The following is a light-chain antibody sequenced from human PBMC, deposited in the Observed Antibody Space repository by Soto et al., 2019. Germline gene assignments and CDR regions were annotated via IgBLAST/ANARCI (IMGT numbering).Light chain of an antibody. V-gene: IGLV1-40*01. J-gene: IGLJ2*01. CDR3: QSYDSSLSGSGV. CDR2: GNP. Sequence: QSVLTQPPSVSGAPGQRGTISCTGSSSNIGAGYDVHWYQQLPGTAPKLLIYGNPNRPSGVPDRFSGSKSGTSASLAITGLQAEDEADYYCQSYDSSLSGSGVFGGGTKVTVL. CDR1: SSNIGAGYD.